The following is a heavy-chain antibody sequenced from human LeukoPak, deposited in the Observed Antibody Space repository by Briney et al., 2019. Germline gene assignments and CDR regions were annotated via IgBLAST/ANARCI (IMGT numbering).Heavy chain of an antibody. V-gene: IGHV1-8*01. CDR3: ARAPDYSGSYLDY. CDR2: MHPNSGNT. J-gene: IGHJ4*02. Sequence: ASVKVSCKASGYTFTSYDINWVRQATGQGLEWMGWMHPNSGNTGYAQKFQGRVTMARNASISTAYMELSSLRSEDTAVYYCARAPDYSGSYLDYWGQGTLVTVSS. CDR1: GYTFTSYD. D-gene: IGHD1-26*01.